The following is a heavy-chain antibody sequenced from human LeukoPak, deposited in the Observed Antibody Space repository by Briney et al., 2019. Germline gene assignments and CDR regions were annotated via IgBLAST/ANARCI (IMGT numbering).Heavy chain of an antibody. V-gene: IGHV5-51*01. CDR2: IYPGDSDT. J-gene: IGHJ4*02. CDR1: GYSFTSYW. CDR3: ARSPYSSGYYFASDY. D-gene: IGHD3-3*01. Sequence: GESLKISCKGSGYSFTSYWIGWVRQMPGKGLEWMVVIYPGDSDTRYSPSFQGQVTISADKSISTAYLQWSSLKASDTAMYYCARSPYSSGYYFASDYWGQGTLVTVSS.